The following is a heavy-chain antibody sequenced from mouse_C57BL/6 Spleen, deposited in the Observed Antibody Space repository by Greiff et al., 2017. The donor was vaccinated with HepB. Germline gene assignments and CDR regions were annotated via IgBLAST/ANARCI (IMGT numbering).Heavy chain of an antibody. V-gene: IGHV1-42*01. CDR3: AVYYDYGFDY. Sequence: VQLKQSGPELVKPGASVKISCKASGYSFTGYYMNWVKQSPEKSLEWIGEINPSTGGTTYNQKFKAKATLTVDKSSSTAYMQLKSLTSEDSAVYYCAVYYDYGFDYWGQGTTLTVSS. CDR2: INPSTGGT. D-gene: IGHD2-4*01. CDR1: GYSFTGYY. J-gene: IGHJ2*01.